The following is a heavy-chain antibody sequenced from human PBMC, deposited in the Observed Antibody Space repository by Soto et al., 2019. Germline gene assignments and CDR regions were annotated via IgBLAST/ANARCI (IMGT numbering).Heavy chain of an antibody. CDR2: TSYDGSNK. J-gene: IGHJ1*01. V-gene: IGHV3-33*05. CDR1: GFTFRSYV. D-gene: IGHD3-16*01. CDR3: ARWGTTGGLDV. Sequence: QVQLVESGGGVVQPGTSLRLSCVGSGFTFRSYVIHWVRQAPGKGLEWVALTSYDGSNKDYGDSVKGRFTISRDNSRNTVDRQMDSLRRADTALYYCARWGTTGGLDVWGQGTLVSVSS.